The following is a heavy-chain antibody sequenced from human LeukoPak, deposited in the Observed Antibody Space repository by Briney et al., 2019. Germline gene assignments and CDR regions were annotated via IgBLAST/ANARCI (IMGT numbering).Heavy chain of an antibody. V-gene: IGHV4-31*03. CDR2: IYYSGST. CDR1: GGSISSGGYY. J-gene: IGHJ3*02. Sequence: SETLSLTCTVSGGSISSGGYYWSWIRQHPGKGLEWIGYIYYSGSTYYNPSLKSRVTISVDTSKNQFSLKLSTVTAADTAVYYCARNIVGAAGDAFDIWGQGTMVTVSS. CDR3: ARNIVGAAGDAFDI. D-gene: IGHD1-26*01.